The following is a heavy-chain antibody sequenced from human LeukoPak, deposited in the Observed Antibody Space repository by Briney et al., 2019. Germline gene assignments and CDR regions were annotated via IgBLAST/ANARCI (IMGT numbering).Heavy chain of an antibody. V-gene: IGHV3-15*01. CDR3: TTLESGGGSFFYYYGVDV. J-gene: IGHJ6*02. Sequence: GGSLRLSCAASGFTFSNAWMNWVRQAPGEGLEWVGRVKSKNDGGTTDYAAPVKGRFTFSRDDSKNTVYLQMDSLKAEDTAVYYCTTLESGGGSFFYYYGVDVWGQGTTVTVSS. CDR2: VKSKNDGGTT. CDR1: GFTFSNAW. D-gene: IGHD2-15*01.